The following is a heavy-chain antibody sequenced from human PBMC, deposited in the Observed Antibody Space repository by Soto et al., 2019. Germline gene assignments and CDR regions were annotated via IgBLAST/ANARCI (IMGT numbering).Heavy chain of an antibody. D-gene: IGHD3-3*01. V-gene: IGHV3-23*01. CDR3: AKAVTDYDFWSRYWLWFDP. J-gene: IGHJ5*02. CDR1: GFTFSGYA. CDR2: ISGSGGST. Sequence: GGSLRLSCAASGFTFSGYAMSWVRQAPGKGLEWVSAISGSGGSTYYADSVKGRFTISRDNSKNTLYLQMNSLRAEDTAVYYCAKAVTDYDFWSRYWLWFDPWGQGTLVTVSS.